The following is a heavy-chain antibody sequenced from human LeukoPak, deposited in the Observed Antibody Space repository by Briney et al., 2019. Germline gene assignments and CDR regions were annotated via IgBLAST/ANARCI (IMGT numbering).Heavy chain of an antibody. J-gene: IGHJ4*02. Sequence: PGGSLRLSCAASGFTFSSYWMTWVRQAPGKGLEWVAEIKQDGSEKYYVDSVKGRFTISRDNAKNSLYLQMNSLGAEDTAVYYCARRGTSSSWAHFDYWGQGTLVTVSS. D-gene: IGHD6-13*01. CDR3: ARRGTSSSWAHFDY. V-gene: IGHV3-7*05. CDR2: IKQDGSEK. CDR1: GFTFSSYW.